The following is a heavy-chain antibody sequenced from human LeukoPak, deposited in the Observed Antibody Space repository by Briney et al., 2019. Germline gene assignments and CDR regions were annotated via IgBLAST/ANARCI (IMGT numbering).Heavy chain of an antibody. Sequence: SETLSLTCAVYGGSFSGYYWSWIRQPPGKGLEWIGEINHSGSTNYNPSLKSRVTISVDTSKNQFSLKPSSVTAADTAVYYCARVCQHKAARPDYYYMDVWGKGTTVTVSS. D-gene: IGHD6-6*01. CDR1: GGSFSGYY. CDR2: INHSGST. CDR3: ARVCQHKAARPDYYYMDV. J-gene: IGHJ6*03. V-gene: IGHV4-34*01.